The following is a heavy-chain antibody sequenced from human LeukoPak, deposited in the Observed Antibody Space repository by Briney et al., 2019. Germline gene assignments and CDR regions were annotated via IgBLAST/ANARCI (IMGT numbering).Heavy chain of an antibody. Sequence: GGSLRLSCAASGFTFSSYGMSWVRQAPGKGLEWVSAISGSGGSTYYADSVKGRFTISRDNSKNTLYLQMNSLRAEDTAVYYCAKGKYSSDNFDYWGQGTLVTVSS. CDR3: AKGKYSSDNFDY. V-gene: IGHV3-23*01. CDR1: GFTFSSYG. CDR2: ISGSGGST. D-gene: IGHD6-19*01. J-gene: IGHJ4*02.